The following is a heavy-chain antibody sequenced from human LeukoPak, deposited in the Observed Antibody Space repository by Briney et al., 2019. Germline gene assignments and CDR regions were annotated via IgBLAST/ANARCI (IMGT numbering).Heavy chain of an antibody. J-gene: IGHJ4*02. CDR2: ISYDGSNK. CDR1: GFTSSSYG. Sequence: GGSLRLSCAASGFTSSSYGMHLVRQAPGKGLEWVAVISYDGSNKYYADSVKGRFTISRDNSKNTLYLQMNSLRAEDTAVYYCAKGAEGHDYWGQGTLVTVSS. CDR3: AKGAEGHDY. V-gene: IGHV3-30*18.